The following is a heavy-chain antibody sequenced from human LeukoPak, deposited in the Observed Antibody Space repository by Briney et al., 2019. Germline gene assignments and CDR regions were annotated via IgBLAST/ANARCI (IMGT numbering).Heavy chain of an antibody. CDR3: ANDYYYDSSGSHG. D-gene: IGHD3-22*01. J-gene: IGHJ4*02. CDR1: GFTFSSYW. V-gene: IGHV3-7*01. Sequence: GGSLRLSCAASGFTFSSYWMSWVRQAPGKGLEWVANIKQDGSEKYYVDSVKGRFTISRDNAKNSLYLQMNSLRAEDTAVYYCANDYYYDSSGSHGWGQGTLDTVSS. CDR2: IKQDGSEK.